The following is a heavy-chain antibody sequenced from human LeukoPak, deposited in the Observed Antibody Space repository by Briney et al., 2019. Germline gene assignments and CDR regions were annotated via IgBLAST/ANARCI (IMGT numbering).Heavy chain of an antibody. J-gene: IGHJ4*02. CDR3: ARDLGTPLALNKHAADEYYFDY. Sequence: GGSLRLSCAASGFTFSSYSMNWVRQAPGKGLEWVSSISSSSSYIYYADSVKGRFTISRDNAKNSLYLQMNSLRAEDTAVYYCARDLGTPLALNKHAADEYYFDYWGQGTLVTVSS. CDR2: ISSSSSYI. CDR1: GFTFSSYS. D-gene: IGHD6-13*01. V-gene: IGHV3-21*01.